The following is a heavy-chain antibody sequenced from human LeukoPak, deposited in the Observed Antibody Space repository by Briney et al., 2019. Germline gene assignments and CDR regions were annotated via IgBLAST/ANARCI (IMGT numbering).Heavy chain of an antibody. Sequence: LAGRSLRLSCAASGFTFSSYAMHWVRQAPGKGLEWVALISYDGSTRDYVDSEKGRFTTSRDNSINTLYLQKDSLRPEDTAVYYCARAPYSSGWYYFDYWGQGTLVTVSS. CDR2: ISYDGSTR. D-gene: IGHD6-19*01. CDR3: ARAPYSSGWYYFDY. J-gene: IGHJ4*02. V-gene: IGHV3-30*04. CDR1: GFTFSSYA.